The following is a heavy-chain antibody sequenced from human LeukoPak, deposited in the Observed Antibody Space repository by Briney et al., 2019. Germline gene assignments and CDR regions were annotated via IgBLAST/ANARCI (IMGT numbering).Heavy chain of an antibody. CDR1: GGTFSSYA. V-gene: IGHV1-69*01. CDR3: AIYYYDSSGSRMIPFDY. J-gene: IGHJ4*02. CDR2: IIPIFGTA. Sequence: ASGKVSCKAAGGTFSSYAISWVRQAPGQVLEWMGGIIPIFGTANYAQKFQGRVTITADESTSTAYMELSSLRSEDTAVYYCAIYYYDSSGSRMIPFDYWGQGTLVTVSS. D-gene: IGHD3-22*01.